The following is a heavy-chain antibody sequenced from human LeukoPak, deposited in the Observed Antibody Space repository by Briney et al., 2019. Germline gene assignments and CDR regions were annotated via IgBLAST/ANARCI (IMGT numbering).Heavy chain of an antibody. Sequence: ASVKASCKASGYTFTSYAMHWVRQAPEQRLEWMGWINAGNGNTKYSQKFQGRVTITRDTSASTAYMELSSLRSEDTAVYYCARVQYTYYYDSSGYYPWGQGTLVTVSS. J-gene: IGHJ5*02. CDR3: ARVQYTYYYDSSGYYP. V-gene: IGHV1-3*01. D-gene: IGHD3-22*01. CDR2: INAGNGNT. CDR1: GYTFTSYA.